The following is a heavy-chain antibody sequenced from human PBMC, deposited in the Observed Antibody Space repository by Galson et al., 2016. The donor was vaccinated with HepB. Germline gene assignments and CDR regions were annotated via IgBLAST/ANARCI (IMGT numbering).Heavy chain of an antibody. J-gene: IGHJ3*02. CDR3: ANHKFQRAFDI. CDR2: INHSGSA. Sequence: ETLSLTCAVSGGSFTDSYWSWIRQPPGKGLEWIGEINHSGSASDNPSLKSRVTISVDTSKKQFSLNLSSVTAADTAVYYCANHKFQRAFDIWGQGTMVIVSS. V-gene: IGHV4-34*01. D-gene: IGHD5-24*01. CDR1: GGSFTDSY.